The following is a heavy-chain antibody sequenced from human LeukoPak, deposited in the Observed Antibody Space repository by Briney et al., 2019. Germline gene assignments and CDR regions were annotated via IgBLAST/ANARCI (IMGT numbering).Heavy chain of an antibody. V-gene: IGHV4-61*02. CDR1: GASIASGSYH. Sequence: SQTLSLTCAISGASIASGSYHGDWIRQPAGSRPEYIGRISAGGRTNYNPSLKSRLTISMDTSKNHVSLRLSSVTAADTALYYCTRGGHDYGGSFDTWGQGILVTVSS. CDR2: ISAGGRT. D-gene: IGHD4-23*01. J-gene: IGHJ5*02. CDR3: TRGGHDYGGSFDT.